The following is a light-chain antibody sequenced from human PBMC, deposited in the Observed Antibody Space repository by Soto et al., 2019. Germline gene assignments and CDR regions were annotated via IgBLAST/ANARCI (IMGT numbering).Light chain of an antibody. Sequence: EIVMTQSPATLSLSPVERATLSCRASESVSNNLAWYQQKAGQAPRLLIYGASTRATGIPARFSGSGSGTEFTLTISSLQSEDFAVYYCQQYSIWRTFGQGTKVDIK. J-gene: IGKJ1*01. CDR1: ESVSNN. V-gene: IGKV3-15*01. CDR2: GAS. CDR3: QQYSIWRT.